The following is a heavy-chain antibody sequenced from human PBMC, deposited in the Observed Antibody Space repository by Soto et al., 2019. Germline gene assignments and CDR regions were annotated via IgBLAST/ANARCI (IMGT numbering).Heavy chain of an antibody. CDR3: AKGSNDFWSGSAATADSFDI. Sequence: QVQLVQSGAEVKKPGASVKVSCKASGYTFTHYGVSWVRQAPGQGLEWMGWISPYNGNSNYAQNLQDRVTMTTDTATSTAYMELRSLRSDDTAVYYCAKGSNDFWSGSAATADSFDIWGQGPMVTVSS. J-gene: IGHJ3*02. CDR2: ISPYNGNS. CDR1: GYTFTHYG. D-gene: IGHD3-3*01. V-gene: IGHV1-18*01.